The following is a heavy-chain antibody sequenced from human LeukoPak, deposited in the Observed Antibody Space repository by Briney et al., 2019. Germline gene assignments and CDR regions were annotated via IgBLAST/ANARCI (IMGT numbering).Heavy chain of an antibody. CDR1: GYTFTSYD. J-gene: IGHJ6*03. CDR2: MNPNSGNT. D-gene: IGHD6-13*01. V-gene: IGHV1-8*03. Sequence: ASVKVSCKASGYTFTSYDINWVRQATGQGLEWMGWMNPNSGNTGYAQKFQGRVTITRNTSISTAYMELSSLRSEDTAVYYCAREGPSWYPPYYYYYMDVWGEGTTVTVSS. CDR3: AREGPSWYPPYYYYYMDV.